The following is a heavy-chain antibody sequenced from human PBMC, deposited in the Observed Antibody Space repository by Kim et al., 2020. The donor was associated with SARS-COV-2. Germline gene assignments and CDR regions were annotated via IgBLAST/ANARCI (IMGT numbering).Heavy chain of an antibody. CDR3: ASSELGHEDY. CDR1: GFTVSSNY. V-gene: IGHV3-53*01. Sequence: GGSLRLSCAASGFTVSSNYMSWVRQAPGKGLEWVSVIYSGGSTYYADSVKGRFTISRDNSKNTLYLQMNSLRAKDTAVYYCASSELGHEDYWGQGTLVTVSS. J-gene: IGHJ4*02. D-gene: IGHD7-27*01. CDR2: IYSGGST.